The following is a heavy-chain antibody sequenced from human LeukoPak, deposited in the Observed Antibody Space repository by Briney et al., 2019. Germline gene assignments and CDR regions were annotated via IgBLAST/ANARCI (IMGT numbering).Heavy chain of an antibody. V-gene: IGHV3-23*01. CDR3: GRDPNGDYVGAFDF. J-gene: IGHJ3*01. Sequence: GGSLRLSCAASGFTFSNYGMTWVRQAPGKGLEWVSSVGGSGDGTSYGDSVKGRFTMSRDNSKNTLYLQMNSLRAEDTAIYYCGRDPNGDYVGAFDFWGLGTLVTVSS. D-gene: IGHD4-17*01. CDR2: VGGSGDGT. CDR1: GFTFSNYG.